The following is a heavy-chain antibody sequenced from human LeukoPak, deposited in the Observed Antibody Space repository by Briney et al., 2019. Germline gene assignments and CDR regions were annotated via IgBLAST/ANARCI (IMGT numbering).Heavy chain of an antibody. Sequence: PGGSLRLSCAASGFTFSSYAMHWVRQAPGKGLEYVSAISSNGGSTYYANSVKGRFTISRDNSKNTLYLQMGSLRAEDMAVYYCARSVRMVRGVIGGWFDPWGQGTLVTASS. CDR1: GFTFSSYA. D-gene: IGHD3-10*01. CDR3: ARSVRMVRGVIGGWFDP. V-gene: IGHV3-64*01. CDR2: ISSNGGST. J-gene: IGHJ5*02.